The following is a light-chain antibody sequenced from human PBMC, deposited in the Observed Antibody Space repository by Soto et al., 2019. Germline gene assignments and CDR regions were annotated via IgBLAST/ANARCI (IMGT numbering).Light chain of an antibody. CDR2: AAS. Sequence: DIQMTQSPSSLSAYVGDSVSFTCRASQYISNYLAWYQQKPGKVPKLLIYAASTLQSGVPSRFSGSGSGTDFTLTISSLQPEDVATYYCQNYNNVPFTFGPGTTVDIK. CDR3: QNYNNVPFT. J-gene: IGKJ3*01. V-gene: IGKV1-27*01. CDR1: QYISNY.